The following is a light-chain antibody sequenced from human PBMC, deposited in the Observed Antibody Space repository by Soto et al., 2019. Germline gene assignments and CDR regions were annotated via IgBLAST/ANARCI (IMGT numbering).Light chain of an antibody. Sequence: IVMTQSPATLSVSPGERATLSCRASQSVSNNLAWYQQKPGQAPRRLIYGASTRATGISTRFSGSGSGTEFTLTISSLQSEDFAVYYCHQYNNWPRYTFGQGTKLEIK. J-gene: IGKJ2*01. CDR3: HQYNNWPRYT. CDR2: GAS. V-gene: IGKV3-15*01. CDR1: QSVSNN.